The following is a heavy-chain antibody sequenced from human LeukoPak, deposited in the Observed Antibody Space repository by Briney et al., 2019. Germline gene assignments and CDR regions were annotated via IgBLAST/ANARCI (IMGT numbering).Heavy chain of an antibody. D-gene: IGHD3-16*01. CDR2: IDYSGST. J-gene: IGHJ4*02. V-gene: IGHV4-59*01. CDR1: GGSISSYY. Sequence: SETLSLTCTVSGGSISSYYWSWIRQPPGKGLEWIGYIDYSGSTNYKPSLKRRVTISVDTSKNQFSLRLNSVTAADTAVYYCARDRALGSGKYYFDYWGQGTLVTVSS. CDR3: ARDRALGSGKYYFDY.